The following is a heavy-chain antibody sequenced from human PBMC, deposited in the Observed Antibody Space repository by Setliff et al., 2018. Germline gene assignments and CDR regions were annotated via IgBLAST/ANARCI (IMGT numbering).Heavy chain of an antibody. J-gene: IGHJ4*02. Sequence: SETLSLTCTVSGGSISSSRYYWGWIRQPPGKGLEWIGEINHSGSTNYNPSLKSRVTISVDTSKNQFSLKLSSVTAADTAVYYCARVRRGGYYGSGSSPFDYWGQGTLVTVSS. CDR1: GGSISSSRYY. CDR3: ARVRRGGYYGSGSSPFDY. D-gene: IGHD3-10*01. V-gene: IGHV4-39*07. CDR2: INHSGST.